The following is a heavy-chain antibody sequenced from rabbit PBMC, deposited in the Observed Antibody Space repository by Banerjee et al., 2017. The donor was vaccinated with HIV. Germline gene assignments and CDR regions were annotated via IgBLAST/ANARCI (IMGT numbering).Heavy chain of an antibody. D-gene: IGHD4-2*01. CDR3: ARDLYAGDAAYGSNL. CDR2: IHTGDSGAT. J-gene: IGHJ3*01. Sequence: QSLEESGGDLVKPGASLTLTCTASGFSFSGGYWICWVRQAPGKGLEWIACIHTGDSGATWYASWAKGRFTISKTSSTTVTLQMTSLTAADTATYFCARDLYAGDAAYGSNLWGQGTLVTVS. CDR1: GFSFSGGYW. V-gene: IGHV1S40*01.